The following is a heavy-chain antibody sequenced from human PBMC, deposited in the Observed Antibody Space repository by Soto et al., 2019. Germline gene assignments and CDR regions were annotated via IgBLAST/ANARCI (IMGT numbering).Heavy chain of an antibody. CDR3: ARAGDYDFWSGYYPTLDY. Sequence: ASVKVSCKASGYTFTSYGISWVRQAPGQGLEWMGWISAYNGNTNYAQKLQGRVTMTTDTSTSKAYMELRSLRSDDTAVYYCARAGDYDFWSGYYPTLDYWGQGTLVTVSS. D-gene: IGHD3-3*01. CDR1: GYTFTSYG. J-gene: IGHJ4*02. V-gene: IGHV1-18*01. CDR2: ISAYNGNT.